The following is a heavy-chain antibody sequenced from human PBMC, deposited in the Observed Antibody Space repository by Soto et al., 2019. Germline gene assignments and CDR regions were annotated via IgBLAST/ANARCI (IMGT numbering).Heavy chain of an antibody. CDR3: AKHLIWSPLSGMDV. V-gene: IGHV3-23*01. J-gene: IGHJ6*02. Sequence: VSNRLPWAAAWGNCGDYARSWIRQEPGKGLEWVSAISGSGGSTDYADSVKGRFTISRDNSKNTLYLQMNSLRAEDTAVYYCAKHLIWSPLSGMDVWGQGTTVTVSS. D-gene: IGHD3-16*01. CDR1: WGNCGDYA. CDR2: ISGSGGST.